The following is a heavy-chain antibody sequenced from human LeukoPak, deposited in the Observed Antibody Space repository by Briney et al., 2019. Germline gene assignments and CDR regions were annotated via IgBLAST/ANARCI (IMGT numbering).Heavy chain of an antibody. J-gene: IGHJ4*02. V-gene: IGHV3-23*01. CDR1: GFTISSYS. CDR3: ARAAMVRGVDYFDY. D-gene: IGHD3-10*01. Sequence: TGGSLRLSCAASGFTISSYSMTWVRQAPGKGLEWVSVISGSATSTYYADSVKGRFTISRDNSKNTLYLQVNSLRAGDTAVYYCARAAMVRGVDYFDYWGQGTLVTVSS. CDR2: ISGSATST.